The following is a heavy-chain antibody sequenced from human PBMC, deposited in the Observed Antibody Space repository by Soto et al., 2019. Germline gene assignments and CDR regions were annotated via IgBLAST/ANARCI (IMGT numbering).Heavy chain of an antibody. CDR2: ISAYNDNT. V-gene: IGHV1-18*01. Sequence: GASLKVSCKASGYTFTSYGISWVRQAPGQGLEWMGWISAYNDNTNYAQKLQGRVTMTTDTSTSTAYMELRSLRSDDTAVYYCARDVPPGDYYGSGSYDYWGQGTLVTVSS. CDR3: ARDVPPGDYYGSGSYDY. CDR1: GYTFTSYG. J-gene: IGHJ4*02. D-gene: IGHD3-10*01.